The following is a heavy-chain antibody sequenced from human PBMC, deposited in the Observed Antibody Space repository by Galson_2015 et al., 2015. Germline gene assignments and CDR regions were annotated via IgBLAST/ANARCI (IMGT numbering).Heavy chain of an antibody. J-gene: IGHJ4*02. V-gene: IGHV4-30-2*01. D-gene: IGHD4-17*01. Sequence: TLSLTCAVSGGSISSGGYSWGWIRQPPGKGLEWIGYIYHSGSTYYNPSLKSRVTISVDRSKNQFSLKLSSVTAADTAVYYCARAGTVTGGIDYWGQGTLVTVSS. CDR2: IYHSGST. CDR1: GGSISSGGYS. CDR3: ARAGTVTGGIDY.